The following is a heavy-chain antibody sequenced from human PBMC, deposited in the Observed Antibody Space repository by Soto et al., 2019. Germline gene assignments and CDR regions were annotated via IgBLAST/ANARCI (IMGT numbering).Heavy chain of an antibody. Sequence: EVQLVESGGGLVQPGGSLRLSCLASGFTFNTYWMNWVRQAPGKGLEWVANIKDDGSEKIYVDSVKGRFTISRDNAKNTLYLQMNSLRGEDTEVYYCATDWGTPSRESAVGYYYYYGMDVWCQGTTVTVSS. CDR3: ATDWGTPSRESAVGYYYYYGMDV. V-gene: IGHV3-7*05. CDR2: IKDDGSEK. J-gene: IGHJ6*02. D-gene: IGHD6-13*01. CDR1: GFTFNTYW.